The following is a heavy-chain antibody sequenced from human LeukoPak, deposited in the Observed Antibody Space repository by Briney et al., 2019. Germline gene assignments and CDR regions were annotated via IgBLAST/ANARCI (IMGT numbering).Heavy chain of an antibody. CDR2: ISYSGANS. Sequence: AGSLRLSCAASGFTFSGSAMSWVRQAPGEGLEWVSLISYSGANSYYTDSVRGRFTISRDNSKDTLFLQMNSLRAEDTAVYYCAKDLYYDSSASQNFDYWGQGTLVTVSS. J-gene: IGHJ4*02. D-gene: IGHD3-22*01. CDR1: GFTFSGSA. CDR3: AKDLYYDSSASQNFDY. V-gene: IGHV3-23*01.